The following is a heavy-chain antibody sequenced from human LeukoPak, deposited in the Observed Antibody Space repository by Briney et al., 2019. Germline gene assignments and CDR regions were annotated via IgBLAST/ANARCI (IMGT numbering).Heavy chain of an antibody. CDR3: AKPRYCSGGICHYYFDY. Sequence: GGSLRLSCAASGITVSSYWMHWVRQAPGKGLEWVSSISGGGGSTYYADSVKGRFTISRDISKNTLYLQMNSLRAEDTALYYCAKPRYCSGGICHYYFDYWGLGTLVTVSS. J-gene: IGHJ4*02. CDR1: GITVSSYW. V-gene: IGHV3-23*01. CDR2: ISGGGGST. D-gene: IGHD2-15*01.